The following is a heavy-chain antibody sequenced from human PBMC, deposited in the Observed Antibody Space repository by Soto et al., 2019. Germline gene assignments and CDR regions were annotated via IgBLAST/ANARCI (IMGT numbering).Heavy chain of an antibody. CDR2: ISSSGSTI. D-gene: IGHD1-26*01. V-gene: IGHV3-48*03. J-gene: IGHJ4*02. CDR3: ARGGGSYYYFDY. Sequence: EVQLVESGGGLVQPGGSLRLSGAASGFTFSSYEMNWVRQAQGKGLEWVSYISSSGSTIYYADSVKGRFTISRDNAKNSLYLQMNSLRAEDTAVYYCARGGGSYYYFDYWGQGTLVTVSS. CDR1: GFTFSSYE.